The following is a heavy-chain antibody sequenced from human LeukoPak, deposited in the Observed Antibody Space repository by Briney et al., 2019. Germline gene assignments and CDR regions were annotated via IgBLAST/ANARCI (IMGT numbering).Heavy chain of an antibody. V-gene: IGHV1-69*04. CDR2: IIPVLGIA. CDR3: ARETSPWGGRGRFSNWFDP. Sequence: ASVTVSYKASGGTFSSYAISWVRQAPGQGLEWMGRIIPVLGIANYAQKFQGRVTITADKSTSTAYMELSSLRSEDTAVYYCARETSPWGGRGRFSNWFDPWGQGTLVTVSS. CDR1: GGTFSSYA. D-gene: IGHD3-16*01. J-gene: IGHJ5*02.